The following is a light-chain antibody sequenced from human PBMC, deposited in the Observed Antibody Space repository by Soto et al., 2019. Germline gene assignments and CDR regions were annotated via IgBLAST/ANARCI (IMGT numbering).Light chain of an antibody. CDR2: GNT. Sequence: QSVLTQPPSVSGAPGQRVTISCIGSSSNIGAGYDVHWYRQLPGTAPKLLIFGNTNRPSGVPNRFSGSKSGTSASLAITGLQADDEADYYCQSYDSSLSAYVFGTGTKLTVL. J-gene: IGLJ1*01. CDR1: SSNIGAGYD. V-gene: IGLV1-40*01. CDR3: QSYDSSLSAYV.